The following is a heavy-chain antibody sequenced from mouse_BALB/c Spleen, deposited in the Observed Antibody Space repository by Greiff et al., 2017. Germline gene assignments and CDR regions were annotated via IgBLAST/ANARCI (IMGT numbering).Heavy chain of an antibody. CDR2: IWSDGST. J-gene: IGHJ4*01. V-gene: IGHV2-6-2*01. CDR3: DRQLRQRYYDAMDY. CDR1: GFSLTSYG. D-gene: IGHD1-2*01. Sequence: VKLVESGPDLVAPSQSLSITCTVSGFSLTSYGVHWVRQPPGKGLEWLVVIWSDGSTTYNSALKSRLSISKDNTKSQVFLKMNSLQTDDTAKYYGDRQLRQRYYDAMDYGGQGTTVTVSS.